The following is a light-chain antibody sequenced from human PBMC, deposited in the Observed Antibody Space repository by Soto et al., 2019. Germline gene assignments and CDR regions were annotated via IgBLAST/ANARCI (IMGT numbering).Light chain of an antibody. J-gene: IGLJ2*01. CDR3: SSFTSKSSLI. Sequence: QSVLTQPPSVSGAPGQRVIISCSGSSSNIGAGFGVHWYQHLPGTAPRLLIYGNNNRPSGVPDRFSGSKSGTSASLAVTGLQAADEADYYCSSFTSKSSLIFGGGTKVTVL. CDR2: GNN. V-gene: IGLV1-40*01. CDR1: SSNIGAGFG.